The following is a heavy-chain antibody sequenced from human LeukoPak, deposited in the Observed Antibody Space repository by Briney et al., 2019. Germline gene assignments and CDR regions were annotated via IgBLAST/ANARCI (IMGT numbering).Heavy chain of an antibody. CDR3: ARGNIVATILGGLHGTTAFDF. Sequence: SETLSLTCGVSGGAFSGYYWSWIRQPPGKGLGWMGERIHSGSSNYNPSLRSRVNISGDTSKKQFSLKLNSLTAADTAVYYCARGNIVATILGGLHGTTAFDFWGQGILVTVSS. D-gene: IGHD5-12*01. CDR1: GGAFSGYY. J-gene: IGHJ4*02. V-gene: IGHV4-34*01. CDR2: RIHSGSS.